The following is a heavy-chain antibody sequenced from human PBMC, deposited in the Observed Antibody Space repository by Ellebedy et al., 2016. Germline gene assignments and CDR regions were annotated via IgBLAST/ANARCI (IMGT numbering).Heavy chain of an antibody. CDR1: GFAFKNFA. V-gene: IGHV3-23*01. CDR2: ISDSGGIT. J-gene: IGHJ4*02. CDR3: AKAGISCRGCYMEYDF. Sequence: GESLKISXVASGFAFKNFAFSWVRQAPGKGLEWVSTISDSGGITFYTDSVKGRFAISRDNSKNTLYLQMNSLRAEDTAVYYCAKAGISCRGCYMEYDFWGQGSLVTVSS. D-gene: IGHD3/OR15-3a*01.